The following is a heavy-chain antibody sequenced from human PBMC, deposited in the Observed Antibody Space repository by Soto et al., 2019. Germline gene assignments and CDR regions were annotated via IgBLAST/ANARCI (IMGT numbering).Heavy chain of an antibody. Sequence: GSRKVSCVASGETFTQSYMYWGSQAPGQGLEWMAWINPNSGGTNYTQKVQSRVTLTRDTSISTAYMELSRLRSDDTAVYYCARVGPRYSSGWYYFDYWGQGTLVTVSS. CDR3: ARVGPRYSSGWYYFDY. J-gene: IGHJ4*02. D-gene: IGHD6-19*01. V-gene: IGHV1-2*02. CDR2: INPNSGGT. CDR1: GETFTQSY.